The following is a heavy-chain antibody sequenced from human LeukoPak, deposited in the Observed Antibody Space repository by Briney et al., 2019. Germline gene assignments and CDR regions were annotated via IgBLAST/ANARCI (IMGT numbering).Heavy chain of an antibody. CDR2: ISTNGGGT. V-gene: IGHV3-64D*09. D-gene: IGHD3-22*01. Sequence: PGGSLRLSCSASGFAFSNYAMHWVRQAPAKGLEYVSAISTNGGGTYYADSVKGRFTISRDNSKNTLYLQMSSLRAEDTALYYCVKLDWGYYYDTWGQGTLVTVSS. CDR3: VKLDWGYYYDT. J-gene: IGHJ5*02. CDR1: GFAFSNYA.